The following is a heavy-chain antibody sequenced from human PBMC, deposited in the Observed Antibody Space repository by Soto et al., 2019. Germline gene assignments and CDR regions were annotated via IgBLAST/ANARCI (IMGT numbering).Heavy chain of an antibody. CDR3: ARDGEGF. CDR2: INADGSET. CDR1: GFTFSSNW. V-gene: IGHV3-74*01. D-gene: IGHD2-21*01. J-gene: IGHJ4*02. Sequence: EVQLVESGGGLVQPGGSLRLSCAASGFTFSSNWMHWVRRVPGRGLVWVSRINADGSETNYEDSVEGRFTISRENPKNTLYLQMNSRRAEDTAVYYCARDGEGFGGQGTLVTVSS.